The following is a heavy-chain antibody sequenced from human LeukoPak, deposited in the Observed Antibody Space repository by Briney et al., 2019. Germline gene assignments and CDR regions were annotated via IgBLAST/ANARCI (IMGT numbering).Heavy chain of an antibody. J-gene: IGHJ6*02. CDR3: ARLPSDYDILTGQDYYGMDV. CDR1: GGSISSSSYY. CDR2: IYYSGST. Sequence: SETLSLTCTVSGGSISSSSYYWGWIRQPPGKGLEWIGSIYYSGSTYYNPSLKSRVTIPVDTSKNQFSLKLSSVTAADTAVYYCARLPSDYDILTGQDYYGMDVWGQGTTVTVSS. V-gene: IGHV4-39*01. D-gene: IGHD3-9*01.